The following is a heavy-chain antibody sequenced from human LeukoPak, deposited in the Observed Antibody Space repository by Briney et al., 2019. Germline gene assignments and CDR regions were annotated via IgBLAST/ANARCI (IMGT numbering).Heavy chain of an antibody. CDR1: GFTFSSYA. Sequence: GGSLRLSCATSGFTFSSYAMSGVRQAPGEGLEWCSAISNSRRSTYHADSVTGRLTISRDNSKNTLYLHMNSVRAEDTAVYYCAKGIQWELPLEYWGQGTLVTVSS. CDR3: AKGIQWELPLEY. CDR2: ISNSRRST. D-gene: IGHD1-26*01. J-gene: IGHJ4*02. V-gene: IGHV3-23*01.